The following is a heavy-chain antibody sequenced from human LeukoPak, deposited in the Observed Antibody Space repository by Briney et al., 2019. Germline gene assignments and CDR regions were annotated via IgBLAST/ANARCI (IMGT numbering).Heavy chain of an antibody. CDR2: ISGSGGST. V-gene: IGHV3-23*01. D-gene: IGHD5-12*01. J-gene: IGHJ4*02. CDR1: GFTFSSYA. CDR3: AKARGGYSGYDPQPFDY. Sequence: GGSLRFSCAASGFTFSSYAMSWVRQAPGKGLEWVSAISGSGGSTYYADSVKGRFTISRDNSKNTLYLQMNSLRAEDTAVYYCAKARGGYSGYDPQPFDYWGQGTLVTVSS.